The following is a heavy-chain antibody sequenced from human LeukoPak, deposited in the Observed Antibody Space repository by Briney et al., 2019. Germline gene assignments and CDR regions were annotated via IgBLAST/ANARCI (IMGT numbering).Heavy chain of an antibody. J-gene: IGHJ5*02. D-gene: IGHD2-15*01. CDR3: ARRGSSVGWFDL. CDR1: GSRFTSYW. V-gene: IGHV5-51*01. CDR2: IYPGDYDT. Sequence: GEDLETSFHGSGSRFTSYWIGLGRQMPGTGQGGMGIIYPGDYDTRYSPSLQGQVTMSADKSISTASLQWSSLKASDSAIYYFARRGSSVGWFDLWGQGTLVTVSS.